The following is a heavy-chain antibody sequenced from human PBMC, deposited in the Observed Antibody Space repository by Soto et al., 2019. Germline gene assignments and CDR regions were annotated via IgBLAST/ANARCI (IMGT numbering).Heavy chain of an antibody. D-gene: IGHD3-16*01. CDR1: GFTFISYG. J-gene: IGHJ4*02. CDR2: ISSSSTYT. Sequence: GGSLRLSCAASGFTFISYGINLVRQAPGKGLEWVSSISSSSTYTYYADSVKGRFTISRDNAKNSLFLQMNSLRAEDTAVYYCARVGQVISIDYWGQGTLVTVSS. V-gene: IGHV3-21*01. CDR3: ARVGQVISIDY.